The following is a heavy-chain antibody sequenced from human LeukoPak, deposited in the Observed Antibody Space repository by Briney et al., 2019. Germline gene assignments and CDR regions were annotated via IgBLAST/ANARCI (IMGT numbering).Heavy chain of an antibody. Sequence: GGSLRLSCAASGFTFSSYSMNWVRQAPGKGLEWVSSISSSSSYIYYADSVKGRFTISRDNAKNSLYLQMNSLRAEDTAVYYCARYAVDIWSGYHFDYWGQGTLVTVSS. V-gene: IGHV3-21*01. CDR3: ARYAVDIWSGYHFDY. D-gene: IGHD3-3*01. CDR2: ISSSSSYI. J-gene: IGHJ4*02. CDR1: GFTFSSYS.